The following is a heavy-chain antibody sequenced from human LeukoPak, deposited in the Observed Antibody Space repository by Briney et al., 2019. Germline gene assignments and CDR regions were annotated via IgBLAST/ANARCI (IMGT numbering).Heavy chain of an antibody. CDR2: IKKDGSEK. Sequence: GGSLRLSCAASGFTFSTYWMTWVRQAPGKGLEWVANIKKDGSEKYYVDSVRGRFTISRDNAKNSLYLQVNSLRAEDTAVYYCAREMGWNYGDYWGQGTLVTVSS. D-gene: IGHD1-7*01. J-gene: IGHJ4*02. CDR1: GFTFSTYW. V-gene: IGHV3-7*05. CDR3: AREMGWNYGDY.